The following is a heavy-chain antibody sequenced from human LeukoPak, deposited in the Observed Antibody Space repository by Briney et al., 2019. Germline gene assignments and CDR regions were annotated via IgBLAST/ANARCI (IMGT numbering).Heavy chain of an antibody. Sequence: SGGSLRLSCAASGFTFSGSGMHWVRQAPGKGLEWVAVISYDGSKKYYADSVKGRFTISRDNSKNTLYLQMNSLRAEDTAVYYCAREGGFTGYGSSWYEDVFVYWGQGTLVIVSS. CDR2: ISYDGSKK. CDR3: AREGGFTGYGSSWYEDVFVY. J-gene: IGHJ4*02. D-gene: IGHD6-13*01. CDR1: GFTFSGSG. V-gene: IGHV3-30*12.